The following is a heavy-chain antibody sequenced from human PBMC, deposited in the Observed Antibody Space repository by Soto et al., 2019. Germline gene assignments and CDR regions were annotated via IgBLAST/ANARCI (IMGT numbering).Heavy chain of an antibody. CDR2: IYYSGST. Sequence: PSETLSLTCTVSGGSISSSSYYWGWIRQPPGKGLEWIGSIYYSGSTYYNPSLKSRVTISVDTSKNQFSLKLSSVTAADTAVYYCARQGGRVWFREFGAFDYWGQGALVTVSS. V-gene: IGHV4-39*01. D-gene: IGHD3-10*01. CDR3: ARQGGRVWFREFGAFDY. CDR1: GGSISSSSYY. J-gene: IGHJ4*02.